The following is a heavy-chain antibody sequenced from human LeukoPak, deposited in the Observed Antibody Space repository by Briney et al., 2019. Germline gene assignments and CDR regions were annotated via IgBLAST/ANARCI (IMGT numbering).Heavy chain of an antibody. CDR3: ARDDGYNYYFDY. D-gene: IGHD5-24*01. CDR2: ISSSSSYI. CDR1: GFTFSSYS. Sequence: GGSLRLSCAASGFTFSSYSMNWVRQAPGKGLEWVSSISSSSSYIYYADSVKGRFTISRDNAKNSLYLQMNSLRAEDTAVYYYARDDGYNYYFDYWGQGTLVTVSS. J-gene: IGHJ4*02. V-gene: IGHV3-21*01.